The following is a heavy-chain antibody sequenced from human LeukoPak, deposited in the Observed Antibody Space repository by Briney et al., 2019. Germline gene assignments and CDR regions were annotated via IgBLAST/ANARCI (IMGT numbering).Heavy chain of an antibody. J-gene: IGHJ4*02. CDR3: AKGGVYCSSTSCYPFDY. D-gene: IGHD2-2*01. CDR2: TSGSDGST. CDR1: GFTFSSYA. V-gene: IGHV3-23*01. Sequence: GGSLRLSCAASGFTFSSYAMSWVRHAPGKGLEWVSATSGSDGSTYYADSVKGRFTISRDNSKNTLYLQLNSLRAEDTAVYYCAKGGVYCSSTSCYPFDYWGQGALVTVSS.